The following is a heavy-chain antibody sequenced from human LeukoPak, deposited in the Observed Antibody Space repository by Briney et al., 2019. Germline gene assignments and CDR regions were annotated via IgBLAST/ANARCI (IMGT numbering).Heavy chain of an antibody. Sequence: SETLSLTCTVSGASVSSGSYYWSWIRQPAGKGLEWIGRIYYSGTTNYNPSLKSRVTMSTDTSKNQFSLKLNSVTAADTAVYYCARAGVFFFGSGSSYYFYMDVWGKGTTVTISS. CDR2: IYYSGTT. V-gene: IGHV4-61*10. CDR3: ARAGVFFFGSGSSYYFYMDV. D-gene: IGHD3-10*01. J-gene: IGHJ6*03. CDR1: GASVSSGSYY.